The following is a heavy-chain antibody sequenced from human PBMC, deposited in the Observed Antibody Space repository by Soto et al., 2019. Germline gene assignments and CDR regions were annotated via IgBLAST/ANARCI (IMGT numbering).Heavy chain of an antibody. J-gene: IGHJ4*02. D-gene: IGHD6-13*01. CDR3: ARALSSAAGLSFDF. CDR1: GGSISSYY. V-gene: IGHV4-4*07. Sequence: SETRSLTCTVSGGSISSYYWIWIRQPAGKGMEWIGRIHTTDGTNYNPSLKSRVTMSIDTSNNQFSLKLSSLTAADTAVYYCARALSSAAGLSFDFRGKGTLVTVSS. CDR2: IHTTDGT.